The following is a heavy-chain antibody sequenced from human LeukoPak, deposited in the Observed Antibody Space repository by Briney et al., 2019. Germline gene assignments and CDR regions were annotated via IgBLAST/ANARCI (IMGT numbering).Heavy chain of an antibody. Sequence: ASVKVSCKASGYTFTSYGISWVRQAPGQGLEWMGWISAYNGNTNYAQKLQGRVTMTTDTSTSTAYMELSRLRSDDTAVYYCARDYGDYPYYYYYGMDVWGQGTTVTVSS. CDR3: ARDYGDYPYYYYYGMDV. CDR1: GYTFTSYG. V-gene: IGHV1-18*01. D-gene: IGHD4-17*01. J-gene: IGHJ6*02. CDR2: ISAYNGNT.